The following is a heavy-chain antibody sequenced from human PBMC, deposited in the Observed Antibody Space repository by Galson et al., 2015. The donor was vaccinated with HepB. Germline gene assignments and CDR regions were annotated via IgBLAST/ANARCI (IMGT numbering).Heavy chain of an antibody. Sequence: VYGGSFSGYYWSWIRQPPGKGLEWIGYIYYSGSTNYNPSLKSRVTISVDTSKNQFSLKLSSVTAADTAVYYCARDCYYGSGSYNAFDIWGQGTMVTVSS. CDR3: ARDCYYGSGSYNAFDI. J-gene: IGHJ3*02. CDR2: IYYSGST. CDR1: GGSFSGYY. V-gene: IGHV4-59*01. D-gene: IGHD3-10*01.